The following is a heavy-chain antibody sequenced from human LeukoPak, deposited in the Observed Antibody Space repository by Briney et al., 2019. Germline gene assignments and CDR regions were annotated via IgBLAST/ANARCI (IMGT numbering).Heavy chain of an antibody. J-gene: IGHJ4*02. CDR1: GFTFTSYA. V-gene: IGHV3-23*01. CDR2: ISVSGGTT. CDR3: ANCNGWLPHNH. Sequence: GGSLRLSCAASGFTFTSYAMSWVRQAPGKGLEWVSGISVSGGTTYYADSVKGRFTISRDNSKNTLFLQMNSLRAEDTAVYYCANCNGWLPHNHRGQGTLVTVSS. D-gene: IGHD3-9*01.